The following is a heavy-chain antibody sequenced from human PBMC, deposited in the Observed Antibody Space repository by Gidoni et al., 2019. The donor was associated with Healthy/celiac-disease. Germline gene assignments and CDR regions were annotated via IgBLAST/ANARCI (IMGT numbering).Heavy chain of an antibody. D-gene: IGHD3-22*01. V-gene: IGHV4-39*01. J-gene: IGHJ4*02. Sequence: GSISSSSYYWGWIRQPPGKGLEWIGSIYYSGSTSYNPSLKSRVTISVDTSKNQFSLKLSSVTAADTAVYYCARLGITMLVVAYFDYWGQGTLVTVSS. CDR3: ARLGITMLVVAYFDY. CDR2: IYYSGST. CDR1: GSISSSSYY.